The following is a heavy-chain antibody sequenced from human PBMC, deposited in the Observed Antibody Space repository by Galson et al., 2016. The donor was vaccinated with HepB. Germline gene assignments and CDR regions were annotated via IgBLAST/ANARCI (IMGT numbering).Heavy chain of an antibody. V-gene: IGHV3-30*03. J-gene: IGHJ5*02. CDR3: VVSVYYR. Sequence: SLRLSCAASGFPFSAYGMSWVRQAPGKGLEWVSDISYDASSLHYADSVKGRLTVSRDNSGHTLYLQMNSLIPEDTAVYYCVVSVYYRWGRGTLVTVSS. CDR1: GFPFSAYG. CDR2: ISYDASSL. D-gene: IGHD3-22*01.